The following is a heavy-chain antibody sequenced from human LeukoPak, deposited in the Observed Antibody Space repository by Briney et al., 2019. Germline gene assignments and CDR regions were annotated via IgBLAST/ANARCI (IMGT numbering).Heavy chain of an antibody. CDR2: IYHSGST. Sequence: PSETLSLTCAVYGGSFSGYYWSWIRQPPGKGLEWIGSIYHSGSTYYNPSLKSRVTISVDTSKNQFSLKLSSVTAADTAVYYCARDLSGYNFDYWGQGTLVTVSS. D-gene: IGHD5-18*01. J-gene: IGHJ4*02. V-gene: IGHV4-34*01. CDR3: ARDLSGYNFDY. CDR1: GGSFSGYY.